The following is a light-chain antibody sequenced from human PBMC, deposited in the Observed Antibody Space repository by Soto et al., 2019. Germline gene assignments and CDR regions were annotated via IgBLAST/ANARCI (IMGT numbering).Light chain of an antibody. CDR2: AAS. J-gene: IGKJ2*01. V-gene: IGKV1-39*01. CDR1: QSITKY. Sequence: DIQMTQSPSSLSVSVGDRVTITCRASQSITKYLNWYQQKPGKAPKLLVYAASSLQSGVPSRFSSNGSGTDFTLTISSLQPEDFATYYCQQSDSYPYTFGQATKRDIK. CDR3: QQSDSYPYT.